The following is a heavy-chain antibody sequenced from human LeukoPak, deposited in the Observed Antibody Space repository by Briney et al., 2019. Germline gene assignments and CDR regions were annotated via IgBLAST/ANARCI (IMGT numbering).Heavy chain of an antibody. Sequence: SVKVSCKASGGTFSSYAISWVRQAPGQGLEWMGGIIPIFGTANYAQKLQGRVTMTTDTSTSTAYMELRSLRSDDTAVYYCARNADYYDSSGYQNWFDPWGQGTLVTVSS. CDR2: IIPIFGTA. V-gene: IGHV1-69*05. D-gene: IGHD3-22*01. CDR1: GGTFSSYA. J-gene: IGHJ5*02. CDR3: ARNADYYDSSGYQNWFDP.